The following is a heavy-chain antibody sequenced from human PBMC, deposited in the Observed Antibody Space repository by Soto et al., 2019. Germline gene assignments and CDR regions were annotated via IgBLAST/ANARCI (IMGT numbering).Heavy chain of an antibody. CDR3: ARPEADYRGYDYSFDY. CDR2: IWYDGSNK. Sequence: PVGSLRLSCAASGFTFSSYGMHWVRQAPGKGLEWVAVIWYDGSNKYYADSVKGRFTISRDNSKNSLYLQMNSLRAEDTALYYCARPEADYRGYDYSFDYWGQGTLVTVSS. D-gene: IGHD5-12*01. J-gene: IGHJ4*02. V-gene: IGHV3-33*01. CDR1: GFTFSSYG.